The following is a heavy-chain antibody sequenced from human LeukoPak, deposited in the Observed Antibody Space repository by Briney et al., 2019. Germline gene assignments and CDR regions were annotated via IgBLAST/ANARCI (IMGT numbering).Heavy chain of an antibody. J-gene: IGHJ4*02. CDR2: ISPYNGNT. V-gene: IGHV1-18*01. CDR1: GYTFTNYG. D-gene: IGHD3-10*01. CDR3: ARDRGGYHASGTGPHAVDY. Sequence: ASVKVSCKASGYTFTNYGISWVRQAPGQGLEWMGWISPYNGNTNYAQKLQGRVTMTTDTSTSTAYMELRSLRSDDTAVYYCARDRGGYHASGTGPHAVDYWGQGTLVTVSS.